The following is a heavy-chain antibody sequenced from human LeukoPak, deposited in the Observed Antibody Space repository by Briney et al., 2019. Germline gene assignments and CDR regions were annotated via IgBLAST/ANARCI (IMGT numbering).Heavy chain of an antibody. Sequence: SETLXXTXXVXXXXFSGXYWSWIRRPPGKGLEWIGEINHSGSTNYNPSLKSRVTISVDTSKNQFSLKLSSVTAADTAVYYCARGRDILTGYYGAYYFDYWGQGTLVTVSS. D-gene: IGHD3-9*01. CDR3: ARGRDILTGYYGAYYFDY. CDR1: XXXFSGXY. CDR2: INHSGST. J-gene: IGHJ4*02. V-gene: IGHV4-34*01.